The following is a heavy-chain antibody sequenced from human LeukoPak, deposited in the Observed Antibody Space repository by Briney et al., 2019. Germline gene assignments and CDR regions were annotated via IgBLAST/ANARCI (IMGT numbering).Heavy chain of an antibody. CDR1: GYTFTSYG. Sequence: GASVKVSCKASGYTFTSYGISWVRQAPGQGLEWMGWINSNNGNTNYEQKFQGRVTMTIDTSTSTAYMELRSLRSDDTAVYYCARDFAVTTQKYYYYYGMDVWGQGTTVTVSS. CDR3: ARDFAVTTQKYYYYYGMDV. V-gene: IGHV1-18*01. J-gene: IGHJ6*02. CDR2: INSNNGNT. D-gene: IGHD4-11*01.